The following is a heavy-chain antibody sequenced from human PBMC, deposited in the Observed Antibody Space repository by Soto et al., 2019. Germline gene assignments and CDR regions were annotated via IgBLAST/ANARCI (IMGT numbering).Heavy chain of an antibody. Sequence: QVQLVQSGAEVKKPGASVKVSCKASGYTFTSYGISWVRQAPGQGLEWMGWISAYNGNRNYAQKLQGRVTMTTDTSTRTAYVELRSLRSEDTAVYLCARADMSLVWFAPWGQGTLVTVSS. J-gene: IGHJ5*02. V-gene: IGHV1-18*01. CDR1: GYTFTSYG. CDR3: ARADMSLVWFAP. CDR2: ISAYNGNR. D-gene: IGHD2-15*01.